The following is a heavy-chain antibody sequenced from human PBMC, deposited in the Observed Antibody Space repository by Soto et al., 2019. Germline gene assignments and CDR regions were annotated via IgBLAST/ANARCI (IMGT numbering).Heavy chain of an antibody. V-gene: IGHV3-23*01. CDR3: AKVRQQLEGDYYYGMDV. CDR2: IWGSGGST. J-gene: IGHJ6*02. Sequence: ASLSLACAASGFTFSSYAMSWVRQPPGKGVECVSVIWGSGGSTYYADSVKDRFTTPRENAKNPLYLQMTSMRAEDTVVYYCAKVRQQLEGDYYYGMDVWGQGTTVTVSS. D-gene: IGHD6-13*01. CDR1: GFTFSSYA.